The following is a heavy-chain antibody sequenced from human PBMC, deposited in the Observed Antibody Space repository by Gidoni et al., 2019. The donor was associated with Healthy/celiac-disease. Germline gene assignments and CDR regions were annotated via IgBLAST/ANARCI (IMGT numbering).Heavy chain of an antibody. Sequence: EVQLLESGGGLVQPGGSLRLSCADSGFPFSSYAMSWVRQAPGKGLEWVSAIRGSGGSTYYADSVKGRFTISRDNSKNTLYLQMNSLRAEDTAVYYCASPPTERPFDYWGQGTLVTVSS. CDR3: ASPPTERPFDY. CDR2: IRGSGGST. CDR1: GFPFSSYA. J-gene: IGHJ4*02. D-gene: IGHD2-21*02. V-gene: IGHV3-23*01.